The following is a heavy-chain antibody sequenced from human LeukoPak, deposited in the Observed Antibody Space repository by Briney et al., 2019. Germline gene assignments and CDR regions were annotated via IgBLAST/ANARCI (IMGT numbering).Heavy chain of an antibody. CDR1: GFTFSSYA. CDR2: ISGSGGST. CDR3: ARGERAYYGSGSDY. V-gene: IGHV3-23*01. Sequence: GGSLRLSCAASGFTFSSYAMSWVRQAPGKGLEWVSAISGSGGSTYYADSVKGRFTISRDNSKNTLYLQMNSLRAEDTAVYYCARGERAYYGSGSDYWGQGTLVTVSS. J-gene: IGHJ4*02. D-gene: IGHD3-10*01.